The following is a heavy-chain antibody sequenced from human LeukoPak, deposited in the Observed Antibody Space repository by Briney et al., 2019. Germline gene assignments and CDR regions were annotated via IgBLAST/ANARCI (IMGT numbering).Heavy chain of an antibody. D-gene: IGHD5-24*01. CDR3: ARLGVEMTTISPFDI. CDR2: MYYSGSN. CDR1: GGSISSYY. V-gene: IGHV4-59*08. J-gene: IGHJ3*02. Sequence: SETLSLTCTVSGGSISSYYWSWIRQPPGKGLEWIGYMYYSGSNNYNPSLKSRVTISVDTSKNQFSLKVSPVTAADTAVYYCARLGVEMTTISPFDIWGRGTMVTVSS.